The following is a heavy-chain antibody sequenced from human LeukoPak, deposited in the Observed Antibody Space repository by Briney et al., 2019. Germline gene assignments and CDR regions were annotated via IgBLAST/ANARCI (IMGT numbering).Heavy chain of an antibody. J-gene: IGHJ4*02. CDR2: IYTGKT. Sequence: SETLSLTCTVSGGSINSPGHMWGWIRQPPGKGLEWIASIYTGKTYSNPSLKSRVTISVDPSENQFSLKMSSVTAADTAVYFCASPANARDGSWEFYFDYWGQGTLVTVSS. CDR1: GGSINSPGHM. V-gene: IGHV4-39*01. D-gene: IGHD3-10*01. CDR3: ASPANARDGSWEFYFDY.